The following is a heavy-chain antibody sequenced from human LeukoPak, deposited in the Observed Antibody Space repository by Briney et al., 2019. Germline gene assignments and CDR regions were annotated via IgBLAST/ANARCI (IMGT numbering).Heavy chain of an antibody. J-gene: IGHJ4*02. CDR1: GGSISSSSYY. CDR3: ARTVVVTAGGYFDY. CDR2: IYYSGST. V-gene: IGHV4-39*07. Sequence: SETLSLTCTVTGGSISSSSYYWGWIRQPPGKGLEWIGSIYYSGSTYYNPSLKSRVTISVDTSKNQFSLKLSSVTAADTAVYYCARTVVVTAGGYFDYWGQGTLVTVSS. D-gene: IGHD2-21*02.